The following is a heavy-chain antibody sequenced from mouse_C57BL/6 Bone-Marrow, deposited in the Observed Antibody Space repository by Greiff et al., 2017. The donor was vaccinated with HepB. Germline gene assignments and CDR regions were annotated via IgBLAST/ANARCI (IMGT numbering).Heavy chain of an antibody. CDR2: ISYDGSN. CDR3: ARDYYSNYDRFAY. J-gene: IGHJ3*01. D-gene: IGHD2-5*01. V-gene: IGHV3-6*01. CDR1: GYSITSGYY. Sequence: EVKLMESGPGLVKPSQSLSLTCSVTGYSITSGYYWNWIRQFPGNKLEWMGYISYDGSNNYNPSLKNRISITRDTSKNQFFLKLNSVTTEDTATYYCARDYYSNYDRFAYWGQGTLVTVSA.